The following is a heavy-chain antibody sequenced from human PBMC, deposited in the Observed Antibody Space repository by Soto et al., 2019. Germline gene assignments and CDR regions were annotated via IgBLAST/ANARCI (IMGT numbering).Heavy chain of an antibody. D-gene: IGHD3-16*01. CDR2: MNPNSGNT. V-gene: IGHV1-8*02. Sequence: ASVKVSCKASGYTFTGYYINWVRQATGQGLEWMGWMNPNSGNTGYAQKFQGRVTMTRNTSISTAYMELSSLRSEDTAVYYCARVISYDYVWGRPVWFDPWGQGTLVTVSS. CDR3: ARVISYDYVWGRPVWFDP. J-gene: IGHJ5*02. CDR1: GYTFTGYY.